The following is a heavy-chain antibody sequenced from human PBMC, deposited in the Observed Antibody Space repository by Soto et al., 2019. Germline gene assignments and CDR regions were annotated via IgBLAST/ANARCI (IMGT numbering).Heavy chain of an antibody. Sequence: QVQLVESGGGVVQPGRSLRLSCAASGFTFSSYAMHWVRQAPGKGLEWVAVISYDGSNKYYADSVKGRFTISRDNSKNTLYLQMNSLRAEDTAVYYCARDTVVTPWSLDYWGQGTLVTVSS. CDR2: ISYDGSNK. D-gene: IGHD2-21*02. CDR3: ARDTVVTPWSLDY. J-gene: IGHJ4*02. CDR1: GFTFSSYA. V-gene: IGHV3-30-3*01.